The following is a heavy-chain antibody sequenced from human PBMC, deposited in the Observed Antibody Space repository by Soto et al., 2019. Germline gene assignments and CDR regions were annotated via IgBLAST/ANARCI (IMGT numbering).Heavy chain of an antibody. D-gene: IGHD1-26*01. Sequence: GSSAKVPCKASGGTFSSYAISWVRQAPGQGLEWMGGIIPIFGTANYAQKFQGRVTITADESTSTAYMELSSLRSEDTAVYYCASHEAVSPARGSWFDPWGQGTLVPVCS. V-gene: IGHV1-69*13. CDR1: GGTFSSYA. J-gene: IGHJ5*02. CDR3: ASHEAVSPARGSWFDP. CDR2: IIPIFGTA.